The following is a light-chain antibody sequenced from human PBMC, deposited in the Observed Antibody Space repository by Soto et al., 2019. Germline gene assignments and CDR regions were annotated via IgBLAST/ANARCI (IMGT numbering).Light chain of an antibody. CDR2: DAS. V-gene: IGKV1-33*01. Sequence: DIQMTQSPSSLSASVGDRVTITCQASRDIGKYLNWIQEKPGKAPKLLIYDASNLQTGVPSRFSGSGSGTDFTFTISSLQPADFATYYGQRYYSLPPAFGQGTRLEIK. CDR3: QRYYSLPPA. CDR1: RDIGKY. J-gene: IGKJ5*01.